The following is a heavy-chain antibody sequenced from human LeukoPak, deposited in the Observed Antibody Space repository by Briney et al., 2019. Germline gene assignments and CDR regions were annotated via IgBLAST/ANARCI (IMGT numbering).Heavy chain of an antibody. Sequence: ASVKVSCKFSGYTLTELSMHWVRQAPGNGLEWMGGFDPEDGETIYAQKFQGRVTMTEDTSTDTAYMELSSLRSEDTAVYYCAAAGGLVPAAHTYFDYWGQGTLVTVSS. D-gene: IGHD2-2*01. CDR3: AAAGGLVPAAHTYFDY. CDR1: GYTLTELS. V-gene: IGHV1-24*01. J-gene: IGHJ4*02. CDR2: FDPEDGET.